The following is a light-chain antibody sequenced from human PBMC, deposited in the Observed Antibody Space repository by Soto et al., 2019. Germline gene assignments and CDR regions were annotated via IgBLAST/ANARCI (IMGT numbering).Light chain of an antibody. J-gene: IGLJ2*01. CDR1: SGHSSYI. V-gene: IGLV4-60*02. CDR2: LEGSGSY. CDR3: ETWDSNTRV. Sequence: QAVVTQSSSASASLGSSVKPTCTLSSGHSSYIIAWHHQQPGKAPRYLMKLEGSGSYNKGSGVPDRFSGSSSGADRYLTISNLQFEDEANYYCETWDSNTRVFGGGTKLTVL.